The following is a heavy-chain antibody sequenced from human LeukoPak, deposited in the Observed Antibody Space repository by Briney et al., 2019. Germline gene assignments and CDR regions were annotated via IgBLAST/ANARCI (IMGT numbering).Heavy chain of an antibody. Sequence: GESLKISCKGSGYSFTSYWIGWVRQMPGKGLEWMGIIYPGDSDTRYSPSFQGQVTISADKSISTAYLQWSSLKASDTAMYYCARSGEGIFGVVSYYFDYWGQGTLVIVSS. CDR2: IYPGDSDT. CDR3: ARSGEGIFGVVSYYFDY. D-gene: IGHD3-3*01. CDR1: GYSFTSYW. V-gene: IGHV5-51*01. J-gene: IGHJ4*02.